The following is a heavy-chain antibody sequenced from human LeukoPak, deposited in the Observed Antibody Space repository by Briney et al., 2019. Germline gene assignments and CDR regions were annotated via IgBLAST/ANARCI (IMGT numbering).Heavy chain of an antibody. Sequence: GGSLRLSCAASGFTFSSYSMNWVRQAPGKGLEWVSSISSSSSYIYYADSVKGRFTISRDNAKNSLYLQMNSLRAEDTAVYYCAREAYNWNIDVFDIWGQGTMVTVSS. CDR3: AREAYNWNIDVFDI. D-gene: IGHD1/OR15-1a*01. CDR2: ISSSSSYI. J-gene: IGHJ3*02. V-gene: IGHV3-21*01. CDR1: GFTFSSYS.